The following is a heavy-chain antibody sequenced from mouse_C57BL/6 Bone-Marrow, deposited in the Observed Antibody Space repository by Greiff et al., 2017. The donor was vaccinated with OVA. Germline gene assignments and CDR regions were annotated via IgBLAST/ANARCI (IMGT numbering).Heavy chain of an antibody. CDR1: GYTFTDYN. CDR3: ARTTVVPYYYAMDY. D-gene: IGHD1-1*01. Sequence: VQLQQSGPELVKPGASVKIPCKASGYTFTDYNMDWVKQSHGKSLEWIGDLNPTNGGTNYNQKFKGKATLTVDKSSSTAYMELRSLTSEDTAVYYCARTTVVPYYYAMDYWGQGTSVTVSS. CDR2: LNPTNGGT. J-gene: IGHJ4*01. V-gene: IGHV1-18*01.